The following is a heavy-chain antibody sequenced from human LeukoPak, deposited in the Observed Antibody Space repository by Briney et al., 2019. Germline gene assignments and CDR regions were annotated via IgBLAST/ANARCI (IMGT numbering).Heavy chain of an antibody. V-gene: IGHV3-33*01. J-gene: IGHJ4*02. CDR2: IWYDGRNK. D-gene: IGHD3-22*01. Sequence: GESLKISCSASGLTISSYGMHWVSQAPRKGLEWVAVIWYDGRNKYYADSVKGRFTISRDNSKNTLYLQMNSLRADDTAVYYCARGNYDSSGSLDYWGQGTLVSVSS. CDR3: ARGNYDSSGSLDY. CDR1: GLTISSYG.